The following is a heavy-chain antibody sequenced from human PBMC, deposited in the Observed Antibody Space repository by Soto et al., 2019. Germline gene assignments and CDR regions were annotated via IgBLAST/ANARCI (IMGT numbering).Heavy chain of an antibody. CDR3: ARDKKYCSGGRCYSAY. V-gene: IGHV3-74*01. CDR2: INSDGSST. D-gene: IGHD2-15*01. Sequence: GGSLRLSCAAPGFTFSSYWMHWVRQAPGKGLVWVSRINSDGSSTSYADSVKGRFTISRDNAKNTLYLQMNSLRAEDTAVYYCARDKKYCSGGRCYSAYWGQGSLVTVSS. J-gene: IGHJ4*02. CDR1: GFTFSSYW.